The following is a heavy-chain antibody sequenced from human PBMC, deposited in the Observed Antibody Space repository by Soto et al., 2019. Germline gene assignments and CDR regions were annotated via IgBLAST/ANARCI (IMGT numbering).Heavy chain of an antibody. CDR3: ATWHEREHAFDV. J-gene: IGHJ3*01. Sequence: DVQLVESGGGLIQPGESLRLSCAAFGLTISGKKYVAWVRQAPGKGLEWVSALYDVDGSFYADSVTVLFTTSSDSSKTTVYLQLNDLRPDDTAVYYCATWHEREHAFDVWGQGTTFTISS. CDR1: GLTISGKKY. CDR2: LYDVDGS. V-gene: IGHV3-53*01. D-gene: IGHD1-1*01.